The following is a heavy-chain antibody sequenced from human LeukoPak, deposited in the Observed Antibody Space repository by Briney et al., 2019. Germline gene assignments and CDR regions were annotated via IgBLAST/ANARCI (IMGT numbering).Heavy chain of an antibody. CDR1: GFTFSSYA. D-gene: IGHD6-13*01. Sequence: GGSLRLSCSASGFTFSSYAMHWVRQAPGKGLEYVSAISSNGGSTYYADSVKGRFTISRDNSKNTLYLQMSSLRAEDAAVCYCVKDGLGIAAAVYYLFDYWGQGTLVTVSS. CDR3: VKDGLGIAAAVYYLFDY. J-gene: IGHJ4*02. V-gene: IGHV3-64D*06. CDR2: ISSNGGST.